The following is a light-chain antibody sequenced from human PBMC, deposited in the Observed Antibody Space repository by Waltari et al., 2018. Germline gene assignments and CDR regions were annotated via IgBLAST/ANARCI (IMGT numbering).Light chain of an antibody. J-gene: IGKJ1*01. CDR2: GAS. CDR3: QQYNAWPRT. Sequence: EIVMTQSLATLFVSRGERATLSCRASQGVSSSLAWYQGKPGQAPRLLIYGASTRATGIPGRISGSGSGAEFTLTISSLQSEDSAVYYRQQYNAWPRTFGQGTKLEVK. V-gene: IGKV3-15*01. CDR1: QGVSSS.